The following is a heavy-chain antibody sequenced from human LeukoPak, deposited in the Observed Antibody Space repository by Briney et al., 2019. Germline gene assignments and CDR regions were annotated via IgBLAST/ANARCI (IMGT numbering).Heavy chain of an antibody. CDR3: ARVGAYYDSSGYSPIDY. J-gene: IGHJ4*02. V-gene: IGHV3-21*01. CDR1: GFTFSSYG. CDR2: ISSSSTYI. D-gene: IGHD3-22*01. Sequence: GGSLRPSCAASGFTFSSYGMTWVRQAPGKGLEWVSWISSSSTYISYADSVKGRFTISRDDAGNSLYLHMNSLRAEDTAVYYCARVGAYYDSSGYSPIDYWGQGTLVTVSS.